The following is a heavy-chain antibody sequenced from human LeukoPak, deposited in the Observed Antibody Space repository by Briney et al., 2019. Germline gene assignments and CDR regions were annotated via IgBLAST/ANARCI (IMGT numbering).Heavy chain of an antibody. CDR2: IYSGGST. Sequence: GGSLRLSCAASGFTVSSNYMSWVRQAPGKGLEWVSVIYSGGSTYYADSVKGRFTISVDNSKNTLYLQMNSLRAEDTAVYYCARVRYYGSGSYSETWFDPWGQGTLVTVSS. CDR3: ARVRYYGSGSYSETWFDP. J-gene: IGHJ5*02. D-gene: IGHD3-10*01. CDR1: GFTVSSNY. V-gene: IGHV3-53*01.